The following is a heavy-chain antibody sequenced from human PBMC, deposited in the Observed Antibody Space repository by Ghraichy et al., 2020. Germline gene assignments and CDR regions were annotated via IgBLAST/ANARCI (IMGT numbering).Heavy chain of an antibody. Sequence: SETLSLTCAVSGYSISIGYCWGWIRQTPGKELECLGSVCHDGTTYYNPSLRSRVSISADTSQNQFSLKVTSVTAADTVEYYCVREVHLTRTMDYWGQGSLVTVSS. CDR3: VREVHLTRTMDY. V-gene: IGHV4-38-2*02. CDR2: VCHDGTT. CDR1: GYSISIGYC. J-gene: IGHJ4*02. D-gene: IGHD4/OR15-4a*01.